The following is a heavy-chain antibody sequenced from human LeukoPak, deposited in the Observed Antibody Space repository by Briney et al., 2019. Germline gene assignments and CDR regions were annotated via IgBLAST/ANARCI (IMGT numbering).Heavy chain of an antibody. CDR3: ARDRPASSGYSYGFVGRGPFDY. CDR1: GFTFSNSA. V-gene: IGHV3-23*01. CDR2: ISGSGGST. D-gene: IGHD5-18*01. Sequence: GGSLRLSCAASGFTFSNSALSWVRQAPGKGLEWVSDISGSGGSTYYADSVKGRFTISRDNSKNTLYLQMNSLRAEDTAVYYCARDRPASSGYSYGFVGRGPFDYRGQGTLVTVSS. J-gene: IGHJ4*02.